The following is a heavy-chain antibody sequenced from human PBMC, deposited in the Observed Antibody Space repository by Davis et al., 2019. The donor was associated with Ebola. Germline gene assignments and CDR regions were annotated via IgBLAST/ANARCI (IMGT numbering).Heavy chain of an antibody. Sequence: GESLKISCAASGFTFSSYSMNWVRQAPGRGLEWVSYISSSSSTIYYADSVKGRFTISRDNAKNSLYLQMNSLRDEDTAVYYCARLQWDYWGQGTLVTVSS. V-gene: IGHV3-48*02. CDR3: ARLQWDY. CDR2: ISSSSSTI. J-gene: IGHJ4*02. CDR1: GFTFSSYS. D-gene: IGHD4-11*01.